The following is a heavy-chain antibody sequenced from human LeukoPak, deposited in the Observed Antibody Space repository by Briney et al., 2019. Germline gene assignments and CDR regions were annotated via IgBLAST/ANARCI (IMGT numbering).Heavy chain of an antibody. J-gene: IGHJ4*02. CDR3: ARDRPYKGFDY. CDR2: IYSGGST. D-gene: IGHD5-24*01. V-gene: IGHV3-53*01. CDR1: GFTVSSNY. Sequence: GGSLRLSCAASGFTVSSNYMSWVRQAPGKGPEWVSVIYSGGSTYYADSVKGRFTISRDNSKNTLYLQMNSLRAEDTAVYYCARDRPYKGFDYWGQGTLVTVSS.